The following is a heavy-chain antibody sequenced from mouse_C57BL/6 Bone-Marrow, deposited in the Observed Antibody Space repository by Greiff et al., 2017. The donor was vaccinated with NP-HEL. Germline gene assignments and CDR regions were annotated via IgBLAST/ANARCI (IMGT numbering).Heavy chain of an antibody. CDR2: ILPGSGST. CDR1: GYTFTGYW. Sequence: VQLQQSGAELMKPGASVKLSCKATGYTFTGYWIEWVKQRPGHGLEWIGEILPGSGSTNYNEKFKGKATFTADKSSNTAYMQLSSLTTEDSAIYYCARCNYGSGRFAYWGQGTLVTVSA. CDR3: ARCNYGSGRFAY. J-gene: IGHJ3*01. V-gene: IGHV1-9*01. D-gene: IGHD1-1*01.